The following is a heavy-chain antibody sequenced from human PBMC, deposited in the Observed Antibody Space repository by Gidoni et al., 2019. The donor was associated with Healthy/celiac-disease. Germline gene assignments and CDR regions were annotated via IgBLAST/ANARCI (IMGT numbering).Heavy chain of an antibody. CDR3: AKGTRPIAAAAWGAFFDY. Sequence: EVQLLESGGGLVQPGGSLRLSCAAHGFTFSSYAMSWVRQAQGKGLDWVSAISGSGGSTYYADAVKGRFTISRDNSKNTLYLQMNSLRAEDTAVYYCAKGTRPIAAAAWGAFFDYWGQGTLVTVSS. CDR2: ISGSGGST. CDR1: GFTFSSYA. V-gene: IGHV3-23*01. D-gene: IGHD6-13*01. J-gene: IGHJ4*02.